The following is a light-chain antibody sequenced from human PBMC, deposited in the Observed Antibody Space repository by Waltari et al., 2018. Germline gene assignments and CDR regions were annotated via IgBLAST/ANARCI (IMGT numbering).Light chain of an antibody. Sequence: QSVLTQPPSASGTPGPRVTISCSGCWANIGNNDVTWYQQLPGTAPKLLNYRNNQRPSGVPDRFSGSKSGTSASLAISGLRSEDEADYYCAVWDDSLSGRVFGGGTKVTVL. CDR2: RNN. V-gene: IGLV1-47*01. J-gene: IGLJ3*02. CDR3: AVWDDSLSGRV. CDR1: WANIGNND.